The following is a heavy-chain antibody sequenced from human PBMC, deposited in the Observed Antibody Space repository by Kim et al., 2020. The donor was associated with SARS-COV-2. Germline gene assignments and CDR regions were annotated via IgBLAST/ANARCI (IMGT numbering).Heavy chain of an antibody. CDR1: GYTFKTYP. Sequence: ASVKVSCKASGYTFKTYPIHWLRQAPGQRLEWMGWINAANDQTKYSQKFQGRVTISRDTSANTAYMELSRLTPQDTAFYYCARDMNATGFDFWGQGTLVT. J-gene: IGHJ4*02. CDR3: ARDMNATGFDF. D-gene: IGHD2-21*01. V-gene: IGHV1-3*01. CDR2: INAANDQT.